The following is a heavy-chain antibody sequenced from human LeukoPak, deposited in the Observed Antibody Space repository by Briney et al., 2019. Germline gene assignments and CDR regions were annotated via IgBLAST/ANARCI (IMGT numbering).Heavy chain of an antibody. V-gene: IGHV4-59*01. J-gene: IGHJ4*02. D-gene: IGHD6-19*01. CDR3: AREAVAGTYFDY. CDR2: IYYSGST. CDR1: GGSISSYY. Sequence: PSETLSLTCTVSGGSISSYYWSWIRQPPGKGLEWIGYIYYSGSTNYNPSLKSRVTISVDTSKNQFSLKLSSVTAADTAVYCCAREAVAGTYFDYWGQGTLVTVSS.